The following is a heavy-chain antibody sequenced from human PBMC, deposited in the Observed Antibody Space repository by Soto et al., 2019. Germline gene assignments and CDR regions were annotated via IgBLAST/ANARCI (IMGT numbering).Heavy chain of an antibody. CDR3: ARWDYGYYARFDY. Sequence: QVQLVQSGAEVKKSGASVKVSCKASGYTFTSHDINWVRQATGQGREWMGWMNPNSGNTGYAQKFQGRVTMTRNTSISTAYMELSSLRSEDTAVYYCARWDYGYYARFDYWGLGTLVTVSS. CDR2: MNPNSGNT. V-gene: IGHV1-8*01. CDR1: GYTFTSHD. D-gene: IGHD4-17*01. J-gene: IGHJ4*02.